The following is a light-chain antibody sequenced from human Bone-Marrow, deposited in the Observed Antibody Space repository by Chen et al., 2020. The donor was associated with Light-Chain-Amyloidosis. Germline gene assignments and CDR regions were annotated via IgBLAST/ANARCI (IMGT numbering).Light chain of an antibody. CDR3: MQGTSWPFT. CDR1: QSLVHSDGNTY. Sequence: DVAMTQSPLSLPVTLGQPASISCKSSQSLVHSDGNTYLSWFEQRPGQSPRRLIYKVSNRDSGVPDRYSGSGSGSDFTLNISRVGAEDVGIYYCMQGTSWPFTFGPGTKVDIK. V-gene: IGKV2-30*02. CDR2: KVS. J-gene: IGKJ3*01.